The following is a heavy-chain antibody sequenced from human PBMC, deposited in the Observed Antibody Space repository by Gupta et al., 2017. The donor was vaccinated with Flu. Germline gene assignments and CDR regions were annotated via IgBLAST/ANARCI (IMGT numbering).Heavy chain of an antibody. V-gene: IGHV4-39*01. Sequence: QLQLQESGPGLVKPSETLSLTCTVSGGPISSSSYYWGWIRQPPGKGLEWIGSIYYSGSTYYNPSLKSRVTISVDTSKNQFSLKLSSVTAADTAVYYCARAGVVLVPFDIWGQGTMVTVSS. CDR2: IYYSGST. CDR3: ARAGVVLVPFDI. D-gene: IGHD3-3*01. J-gene: IGHJ3*02. CDR1: GGPISSSSYY.